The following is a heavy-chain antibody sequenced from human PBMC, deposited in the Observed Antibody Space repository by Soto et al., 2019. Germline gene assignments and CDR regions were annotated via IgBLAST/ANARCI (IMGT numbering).Heavy chain of an antibody. CDR2: ISSSLTYV. V-gene: IGHV3-11*05. Sequence: QVQLVESGGGLVKPGGSLRLSCAASGFTFNDDYMGWIRQAPGKGLEWVSFISSSLTYVKHADSEKGRFTISRDNAKISLSLQIKSLRDEDTAVSYCMRARWLYAIDYWGHGNLVTVSS. CDR1: GFTFNDDY. J-gene: IGHJ4*01. D-gene: IGHD4-17*01. CDR3: MRARWLYAIDY.